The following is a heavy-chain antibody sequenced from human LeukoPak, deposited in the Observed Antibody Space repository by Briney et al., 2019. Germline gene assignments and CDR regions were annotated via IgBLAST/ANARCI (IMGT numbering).Heavy chain of an antibody. J-gene: IGHJ4*02. CDR2: INPNSGDT. Sequence: GASVKVSCKASGYTFTGYYMHWVRQAPGQGLEWMGWINPNSGDTNFAQKFQGRVTMTRDTSISTVHMELSRLRSDDTAVYYCARADWSMLDYWGQGTLVTVSS. D-gene: IGHD1-1*01. CDR1: GYTFTGYY. CDR3: ARADWSMLDY. V-gene: IGHV1-2*02.